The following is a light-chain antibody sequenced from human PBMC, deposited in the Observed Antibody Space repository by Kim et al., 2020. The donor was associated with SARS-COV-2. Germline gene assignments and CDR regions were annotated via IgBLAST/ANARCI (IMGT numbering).Light chain of an antibody. CDR3: ATWDDSLNAAV. V-gene: IGLV1-44*01. CDR1: SSNIGSNT. J-gene: IGLJ7*01. CDR2: SSN. Sequence: GQSVTISCSGSSSNIGSNTVNWYQQLPRTAPKLLIYSSNQRPSGVPDRFSGSKSGTSASLAISGLQSEDEADYHCATWDDSLNAAVFGGGTQLTVL.